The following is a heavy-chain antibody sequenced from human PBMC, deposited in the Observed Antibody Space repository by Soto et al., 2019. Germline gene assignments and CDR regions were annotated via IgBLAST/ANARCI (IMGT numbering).Heavy chain of an antibody. V-gene: IGHV3-23*01. CDR3: AKDSGVGGRYYGMDV. D-gene: IGHD6-19*01. J-gene: IGHJ6*02. Sequence: PGGSLRLSCAASGFTFSSYAMSWVRQAPGKGLEWVSGISGGAGSTYYAASVKGRFTISRDNSKNTLSLQMNSLRAEDTAVYYCAKDSGVGGRYYGMDVWGQGTPVTVSS. CDR2: ISGGAGST. CDR1: GFTFSSYA.